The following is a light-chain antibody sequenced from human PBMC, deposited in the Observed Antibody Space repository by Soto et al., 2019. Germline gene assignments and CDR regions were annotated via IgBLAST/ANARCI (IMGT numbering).Light chain of an antibody. J-gene: IGLJ1*01. Sequence: QSALTQPASVSGSPGQSITISCTGTSSDVGGYNYVSWYQQHPGKAPKLMIYEVSNRPSGVSNGFSGSKSGNTASLTSSGLQAEDEADYFCSSYGSTSTRYVFGTGTKPTVL. V-gene: IGLV2-14*01. CDR2: EVS. CDR1: SSDVGGYNY. CDR3: SSYGSTSTRYV.